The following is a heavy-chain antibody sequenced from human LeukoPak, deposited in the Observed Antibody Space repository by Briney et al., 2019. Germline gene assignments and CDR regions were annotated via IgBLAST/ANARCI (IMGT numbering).Heavy chain of an antibody. V-gene: IGHV1-69*01. CDR2: IIPIFGTA. Sequence: SVKVSCKASGGTFSSYAISWVRQAPGQGLEWMGGIIPIFGTANYAQKFQGRVTITADESTSTAYMELSSLRSEDTAVYYCARLNPDSSSSFDYWGQGTLVTVSS. CDR1: GGTFSSYA. J-gene: IGHJ4*02. D-gene: IGHD6-6*01. CDR3: ARLNPDSSSSFDY.